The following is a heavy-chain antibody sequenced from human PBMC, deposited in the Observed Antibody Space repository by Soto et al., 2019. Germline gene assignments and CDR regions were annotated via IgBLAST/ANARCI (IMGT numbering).Heavy chain of an antibody. CDR2: IYYSGST. J-gene: IGHJ5*02. Sequence: SETLYLTCTVSGGSISSGDYYWSWIRQPPGKGLEWIGYIYYSGSTYYNPSLKSRVTISVDTSKNQFSLKLSSVTAADTAVYYCARERPDGARLDPWGQGTLVTVSS. CDR3: ARERPDGARLDP. CDR1: GGSISSGDYY. D-gene: IGHD6-6*01. V-gene: IGHV4-30-4*01.